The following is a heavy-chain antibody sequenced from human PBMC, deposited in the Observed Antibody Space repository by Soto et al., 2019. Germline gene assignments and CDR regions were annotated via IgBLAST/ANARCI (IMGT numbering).Heavy chain of an antibody. J-gene: IGHJ5*02. CDR3: ARGGQLAVMVFGVVRNWFDP. Sequence: SETLCITCTFSGGSISIGGYDWSWIRQHPGKGLQWIGYIYYSGSTYYNPSLKSRVTISVDTSKNQFSLKLSSVTAADTAVYYCARGGQLAVMVFGVVRNWFDPWGQGTMVTVSS. V-gene: IGHV4-31*03. D-gene: IGHD3-3*01. CDR1: GGSISIGGYD. CDR2: IYYSGST.